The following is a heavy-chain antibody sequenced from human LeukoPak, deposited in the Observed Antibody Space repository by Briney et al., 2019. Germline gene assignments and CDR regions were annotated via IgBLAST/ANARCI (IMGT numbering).Heavy chain of an antibody. Sequence: SETLSLTCTVSGGSISSYYWSWIRQPPGKGLEWIGYIYYSGSTNYNPSLKSRVTISVDTSKNQFSLKLSSVTAADTAVYYCARGGDYGDPEGPFDYWGQGALVTISS. CDR1: GGSISSYY. D-gene: IGHD4-17*01. CDR3: ARGGDYGDPEGPFDY. CDR2: IYYSGST. J-gene: IGHJ4*02. V-gene: IGHV4-59*01.